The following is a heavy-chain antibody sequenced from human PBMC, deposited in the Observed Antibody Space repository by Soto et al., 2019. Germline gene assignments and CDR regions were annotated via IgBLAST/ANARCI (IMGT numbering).Heavy chain of an antibody. CDR2: SSGSGGST. D-gene: IGHD2-21*02. Sequence: EVQLLESGGGLVQPGWSLRRSCAASGFTFSSYAMSWVRQAPGKWLEWVSASSGSGGSTYYADSVKGRFTISRDNSKNTLYLQMNSLRAEATAVYYCAKMGGRVVVTARYFDYWGQGTLVTVSS. CDR3: AKMGGRVVVTARYFDY. V-gene: IGHV3-23*01. CDR1: GFTFSSYA. J-gene: IGHJ4*02.